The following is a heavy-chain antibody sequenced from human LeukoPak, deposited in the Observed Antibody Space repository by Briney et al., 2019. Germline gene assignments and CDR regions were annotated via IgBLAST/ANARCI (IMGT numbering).Heavy chain of an antibody. CDR1: GGSFSGYY. V-gene: IGHV4-34*01. J-gene: IGHJ6*03. D-gene: IGHD2-2*01. Sequence: ASETLSLTCAVYGGSFSGYYWSWIRQPPGKGLEWIGEINHSGSTNYNPSLKSRVTISVDTSKNQFSLKLSSVTAADTAVYYCARSGQDIVVVPAAMRYYYYYYMDVWGKGTTVTVSS. CDR3: ARSGQDIVVVPAAMRYYYYYYMDV. CDR2: INHSGST.